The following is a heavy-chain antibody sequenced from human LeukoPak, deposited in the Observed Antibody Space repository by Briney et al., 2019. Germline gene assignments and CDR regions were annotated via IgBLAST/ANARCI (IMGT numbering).Heavy chain of an antibody. V-gene: IGHV3-48*01. Sequence: GGSLRLSCAASGFTVSTYDMHWVRQAPGEGPQWIAYFGISGTIYYADSVRGRFTISRDSAKNSLHLVMNSLRVDDTAIYYCAAYGFYPYWGQGTPVTVSS. J-gene: IGHJ4*02. D-gene: IGHD3-3*01. CDR2: FGISGTI. CDR1: GFTVSTYD. CDR3: AAYGFYPY.